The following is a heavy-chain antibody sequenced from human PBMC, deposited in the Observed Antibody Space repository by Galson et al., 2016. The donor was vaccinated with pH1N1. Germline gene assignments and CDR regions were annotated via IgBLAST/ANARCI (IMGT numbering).Heavy chain of an antibody. CDR1: RGTFSNSA. J-gene: IGHJ6*02. CDR3: ATAGPLVREILYYSYAMDV. Sequence: SVKVSCKASRGTFSNSAISWVRQAHGQGLEWMGGISPIFGSINYAQRFQGRVTVSADIFTNIAYMELSRLRSEDTAIYYCATAGPLVREILYYSYAMDVWGQGTTVTVSS. V-gene: IGHV1-69*06. D-gene: IGHD3-10*01. CDR2: ISPIFGSI.